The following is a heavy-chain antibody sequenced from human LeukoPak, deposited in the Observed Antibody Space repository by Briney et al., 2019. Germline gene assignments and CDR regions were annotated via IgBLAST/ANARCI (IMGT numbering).Heavy chain of an antibody. Sequence: ASVKVSCKASGYTLKNYDINWVRQATGQGLEWMGWMNPNSGNTGFAQKFQDRVSMTRHSSINTAYMELASLRSGDTAVYYCARATPGGLHGYSFDYWGQGTVVTVYS. V-gene: IGHV1-8*02. CDR2: MNPNSGNT. CDR1: GYTLKNYD. J-gene: IGHJ4*02. D-gene: IGHD5-24*01. CDR3: ARATPGGLHGYSFDY.